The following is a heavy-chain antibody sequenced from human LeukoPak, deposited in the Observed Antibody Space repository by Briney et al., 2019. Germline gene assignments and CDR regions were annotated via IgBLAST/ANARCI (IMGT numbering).Heavy chain of an antibody. CDR2: FDPEDGET. CDR1: GYSLTELS. V-gene: IGHV1-24*01. CDR3: AADRADFDSSGYALDC. D-gene: IGHD3-22*01. Sequence: ASVKVSCKVSGYSLTELSMQWVRQAAGKGLEWMGGFDPEDGETIYAEKFQGRVTMTEDTSTDTAYMELSSLRSEDTAVYYCAADRADFDSSGYALDCWGQGTLVTVSS. J-gene: IGHJ4*02.